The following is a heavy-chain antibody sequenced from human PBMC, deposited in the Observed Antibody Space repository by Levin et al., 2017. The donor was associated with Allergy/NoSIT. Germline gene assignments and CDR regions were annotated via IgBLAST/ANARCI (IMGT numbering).Heavy chain of an antibody. CDR2: IKGDGSTT. CDR1: GFTFSSFW. Sequence: ASVKVSCVASGFTFSSFWMHWVRQAPGKGLVGLSHIKGDGSTTTYADSVKGRFTIPRDNAKNTLYLQMNSLSAEDTAVYYCVRDLYGRDDHWGQGTLVTVSS. V-gene: IGHV3-74*03. J-gene: IGHJ1*01. D-gene: IGHD2-2*02. CDR3: VRDLYGRDDH.